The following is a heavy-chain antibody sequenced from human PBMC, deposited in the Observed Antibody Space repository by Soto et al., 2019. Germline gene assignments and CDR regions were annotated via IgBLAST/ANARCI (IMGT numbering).Heavy chain of an antibody. V-gene: IGHV3-23*01. CDR1: GFTFSSYA. CDR2: ISGSGGST. CDR3: AKGSGPYNWNYARPWFDP. Sequence: PGGSLRLSCAASGFTFSSYAMSWVRQAPGKGLEWVSAISGSGGSTYYADSVKGRFTISRDNSKNTLYLQMNSLRAEDTAVYYCAKGSGPYNWNYARPWFDPWGQGTLVTIFS. J-gene: IGHJ5*02. D-gene: IGHD1-7*01.